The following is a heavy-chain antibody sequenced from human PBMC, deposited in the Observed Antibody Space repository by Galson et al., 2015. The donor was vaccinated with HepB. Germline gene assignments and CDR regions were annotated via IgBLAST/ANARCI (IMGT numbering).Heavy chain of an antibody. V-gene: IGHV3-30*01. CDR2: TSYDERNK. Sequence: SLRLSCAASGFTFSTYTMHWVRQAPGKGLGWVSLTSYDERNKNYADSVKGRFTISRDNSKNTLYLQMNSLRPEDTAVYYCARDREMSTRWPDDYLHSGMDVWGQGTTVTVSS. D-gene: IGHD4-11*01. J-gene: IGHJ6*02. CDR1: GFTFSTYT. CDR3: ARDREMSTRWPDDYLHSGMDV.